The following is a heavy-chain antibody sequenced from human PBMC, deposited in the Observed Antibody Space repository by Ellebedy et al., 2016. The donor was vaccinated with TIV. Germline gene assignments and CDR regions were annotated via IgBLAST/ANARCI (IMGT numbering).Heavy chain of an antibody. CDR2: ISGSGGST. V-gene: IGHV3-23*01. D-gene: IGHD2-2*02. Sequence: GESLKISXAASGFTFSSYAMSWVRQAPGKGLEWVSAISGSGGSTYYADSVKGWFTISRDNSKNTLYLQMNSLRAEDTAVYYCATPPVPAAISRVDYWGQGTLVTVSS. J-gene: IGHJ4*02. CDR3: ATPPVPAAISRVDY. CDR1: GFTFSSYA.